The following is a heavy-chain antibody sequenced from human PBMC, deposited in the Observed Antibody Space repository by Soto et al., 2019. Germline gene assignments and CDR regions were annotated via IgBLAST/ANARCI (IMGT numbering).Heavy chain of an antibody. V-gene: IGHV4-31*03. CDR3: AKGQPYYYDSSGYYQNATYYFDY. J-gene: IGHJ4*02. Sequence: SETLSLTCTVSGGSISSGGYYWSWIRQHPGKGLEWIGYIYYSGSTYYNPSLKSRVTISVDTSKNQFSLKLSSVTAADTAVYYCAKGQPYYYDSSGYYQNATYYFDYWGQGTLVTVSS. D-gene: IGHD3-22*01. CDR1: GGSISSGGYY. CDR2: IYYSGST.